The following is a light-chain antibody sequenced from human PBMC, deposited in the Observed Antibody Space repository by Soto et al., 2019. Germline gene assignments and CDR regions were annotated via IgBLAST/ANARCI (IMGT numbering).Light chain of an antibody. J-gene: IGLJ1*01. CDR3: CSYAGSYPYV. V-gene: IGLV2-11*01. CDR2: DVS. CDR1: SSDVGGYND. Sequence: QSALTQPRSVSGSPGQSVTISCTGNSSDVGGYNDVSWYQQHPGKAPKLMIYDVSKRPSGVPDRFSGSKSGNTASLTISGLQAEDEADYYCCSYAGSYPYVFGTGTKLTVL.